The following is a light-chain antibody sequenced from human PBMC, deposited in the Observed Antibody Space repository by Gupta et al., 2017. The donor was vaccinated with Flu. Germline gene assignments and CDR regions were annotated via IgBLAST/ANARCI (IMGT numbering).Light chain of an antibody. J-gene: IGLJ2*01. CDR2: QDS. Sequence: SYELTQPPSVSVSPGQTASLTCSGDKLGDKYACWYHQKPGQSPVLVIYQDSKRPSGIPERFSGSNAGNTATLTISGTQAMDESDYYCQAWDSIKVVFGGGTKLTVL. CDR1: KLGDKY. V-gene: IGLV3-1*01. CDR3: QAWDSIKVV.